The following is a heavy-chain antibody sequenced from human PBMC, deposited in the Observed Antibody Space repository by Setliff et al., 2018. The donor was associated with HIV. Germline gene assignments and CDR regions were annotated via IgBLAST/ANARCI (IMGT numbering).Heavy chain of an antibody. V-gene: IGHV4-4*09. D-gene: IGHD2-15*01. CDR2: IYISGTT. CDR3: AREHCSGGSCNGFDI. J-gene: IGHJ3*02. CDR1: GGSISTSY. Sequence: PSETLSLTCTVSGGSISTSYWNWIRQPPGRGLEWIAYIYISGTTNYNPSLKSRVTISLETSRNQFSLKLGSVTAADTAMYYCAREHCSGGSCNGFDIWGQGTMVTVSS.